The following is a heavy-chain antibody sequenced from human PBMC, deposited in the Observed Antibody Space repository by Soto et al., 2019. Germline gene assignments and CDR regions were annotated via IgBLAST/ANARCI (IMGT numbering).Heavy chain of an antibody. CDR2: ISYDGGLQ. J-gene: IGHJ4*02. CDR1: GFTFTSYG. Sequence: QAHLVESGGGVVQPGRSLRLSCAASGFTFTSYGMHWVRQAPGTRLEWVAVISYDGGLQHYADSVKGRFTISRDNCKNMVLLQMNNLRAEDTAVYYCVSDRGYGHASVPYSWGQGTLVSVSS. V-gene: IGHV3-30*03. CDR3: VSDRGYGHASVPYS. D-gene: IGHD5-18*01.